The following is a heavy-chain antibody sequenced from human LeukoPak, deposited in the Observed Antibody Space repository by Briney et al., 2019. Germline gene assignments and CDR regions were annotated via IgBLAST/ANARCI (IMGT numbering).Heavy chain of an antibody. J-gene: IGHJ4*02. Sequence: ASVKVSCKASGYTFTGYYMHWVRQAPGQGLEWMGWINPNSGGTNYAQKFQGRVTMTRDMSTSTVYMELSSLRSEDTAVYYCARSGHYYDSSGYYSTLDYWGQGTLVTVSS. CDR1: GYTFTGYY. CDR3: ARSGHYYDSSGYYSTLDY. V-gene: IGHV1-2*02. CDR2: INPNSGGT. D-gene: IGHD3-22*01.